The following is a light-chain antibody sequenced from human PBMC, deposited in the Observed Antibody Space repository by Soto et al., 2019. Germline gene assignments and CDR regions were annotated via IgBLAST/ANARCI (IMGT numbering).Light chain of an antibody. Sequence: IQMTQSPSTLSASIGARVTIPCRASQTISSWLAWYQQKPGKAPKLLIYKASTLKSGVPSRFSGSGSGTDFTLTITSLQPEDFAVYYCQQYGSSPRTFGQGTRLEIK. V-gene: IGKV1-5*03. CDR3: QQYGSSPRT. CDR1: QTISSW. CDR2: KAS. J-gene: IGKJ5*01.